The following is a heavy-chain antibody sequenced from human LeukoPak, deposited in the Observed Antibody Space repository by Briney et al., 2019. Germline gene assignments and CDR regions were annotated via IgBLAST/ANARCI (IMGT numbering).Heavy chain of an antibody. Sequence: GGSLRLSCAASGFTFSSYWMSWVRQAPGKGLEWVANIKQDGSEKYYVDSVKGRFTISRDNAKNSLYLKMNSLRAEDTAVYYCAREWAVPAASGLDVWGKGTTVTVSS. D-gene: IGHD2-2*01. CDR1: GFTFSSYW. CDR2: IKQDGSEK. CDR3: AREWAVPAASGLDV. V-gene: IGHV3-7*01. J-gene: IGHJ6*04.